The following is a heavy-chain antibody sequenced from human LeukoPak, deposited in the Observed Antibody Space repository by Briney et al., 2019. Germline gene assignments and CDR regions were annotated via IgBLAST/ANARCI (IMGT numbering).Heavy chain of an antibody. D-gene: IGHD3-10*01. J-gene: IGHJ4*02. V-gene: IGHV3-30*02. Sequence: GGSLRLSCAASGFTFSGYGMHWVRQAPGKGLEWVAFVRYDASNKYYADSVKGRFTISRDNAKNSLYLQMNSLRAEDTAVYYCAREGGYYGSGSRPFDYWGQGTLVTVSS. CDR3: AREGGYYGSGSRPFDY. CDR1: GFTFSGYG. CDR2: VRYDASNK.